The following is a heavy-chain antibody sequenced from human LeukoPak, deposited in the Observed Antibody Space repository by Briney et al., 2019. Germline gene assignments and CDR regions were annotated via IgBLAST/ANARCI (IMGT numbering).Heavy chain of an antibody. CDR1: GYTFTSYG. CDR3: ARDHYCSGGSCYPTTVDY. J-gene: IGHJ4*02. CDR2: ISAYNDNT. D-gene: IGHD2-15*01. Sequence: ASVKVSCKASGYTFTSYGISWVRQAPGQGLEWMGWISAYNDNTNYAQKLQGRVTMTTDTSTSTAYMELRSLRSDDTAVYYCARDHYCSGGSCYPTTVDYWGQGTLVTVSS. V-gene: IGHV1-18*01.